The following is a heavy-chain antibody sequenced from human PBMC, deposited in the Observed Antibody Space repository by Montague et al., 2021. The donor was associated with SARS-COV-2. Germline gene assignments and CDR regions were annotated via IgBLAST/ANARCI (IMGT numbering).Heavy chain of an antibody. V-gene: IGHV3-30-3*01. CDR3: ARTLLDYYGMDV. CDR1: GFTFSSYA. Sequence: SLRLSCAASGFTFSSYAVHWVRQAPGKGLEWVAVISYDGSNKYYADSLKGRFTISRDNSKNTLYLQMNSLRAEDTAVYYCARTLLDYYGMDVWGQGTTVTVSS. D-gene: IGHD2/OR15-2a*01. J-gene: IGHJ6*02. CDR2: ISYDGSNK.